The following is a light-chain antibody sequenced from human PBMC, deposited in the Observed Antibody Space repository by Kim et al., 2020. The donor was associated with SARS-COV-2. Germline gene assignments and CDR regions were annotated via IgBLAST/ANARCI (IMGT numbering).Light chain of an antibody. V-gene: IGLV1-44*01. CDR2: SDH. J-gene: IGLJ3*02. CDR3: ATWDDSLNAWV. CDR1: GSNIGINT. Sequence: GQSVTISCSGSGSNIGINTVNWYQQFPGTAPKLLIYSDHQRPSGVPDRFSASKSGTSASLAISGLRSGDEAAYYCATWDDSLNAWVFGGGTQLTVL.